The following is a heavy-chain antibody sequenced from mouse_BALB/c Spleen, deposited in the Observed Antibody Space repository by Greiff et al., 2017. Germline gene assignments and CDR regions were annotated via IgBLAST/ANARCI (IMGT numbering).Heavy chain of an antibody. CDR1: GYTFTDYA. CDR2: ISTYYGDA. J-gene: IGHJ4*01. V-gene: IGHV1S137*01. Sequence: VQLQQSGAELVRPGVSLKISCEGSGYTFTDYAMHWVKQSHAKSLEWIGVISTYYGDASYNQKFKGKVTMTVDKSSNTAYMALARLTSEDSAIYYGARSSGSSLSYAMDYWGQGTSVTVSS. CDR3: ARSSGSSLSYAMDY. D-gene: IGHD1-1*01.